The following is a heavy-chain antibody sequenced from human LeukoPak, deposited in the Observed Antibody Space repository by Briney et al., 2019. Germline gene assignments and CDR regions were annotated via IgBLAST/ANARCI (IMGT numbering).Heavy chain of an antibody. V-gene: IGHV3-20*04. D-gene: IGHD3-22*01. CDR2: INWNGGST. Sequence: SGGSLRLSCAASGFTFDDYGMSWVRQAPGKGLEWVSGINWNGGSTGYADSVKGRFTISRDNAKNSLYLQMSSLRAEDTALYYCARGKGYYYDSSGPAYGMDVWGQGTTVTVSS. CDR3: ARGKGYYYDSSGPAYGMDV. J-gene: IGHJ6*02. CDR1: GFTFDDYG.